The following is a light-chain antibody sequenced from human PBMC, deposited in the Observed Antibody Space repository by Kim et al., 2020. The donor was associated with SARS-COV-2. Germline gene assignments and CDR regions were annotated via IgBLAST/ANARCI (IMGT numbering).Light chain of an antibody. CDR2: GAS. Sequence: CPAERATPACRGSQSVRSGYSAWDQQKPRQGPRRLISGASSRATGVPDRGRGRGCGTDFTLTITRQETLEIAVYYCQRYGKAPHTFGQGSKGGIK. J-gene: IGKJ1*01. CDR3: QRYGKAPHT. CDR1: QSVRSGY. V-gene: IGKV3-20*01.